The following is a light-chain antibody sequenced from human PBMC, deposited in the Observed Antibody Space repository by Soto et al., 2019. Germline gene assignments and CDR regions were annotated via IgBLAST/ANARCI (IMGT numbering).Light chain of an antibody. V-gene: IGKV3D-20*02. CDR3: QQRSNSTSA. CDR1: QSVSSNF. J-gene: IGKJ5*01. CDR2: GAS. Sequence: EIVLTQSPGTLSLSPGERATLSCRASQSVSSNFLAWYQEKPGQAPRLLIYGASNRETGIPDRFSGSGSGTEFTLTISSLEPEDFEVYYCQQRSNSTSAFGQGTRLEIK.